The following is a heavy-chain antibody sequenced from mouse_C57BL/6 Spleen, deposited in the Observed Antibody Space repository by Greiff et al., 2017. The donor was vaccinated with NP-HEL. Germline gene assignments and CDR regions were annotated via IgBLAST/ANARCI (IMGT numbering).Heavy chain of an antibody. CDR1: GYSFTGYY. D-gene: IGHD1-1*01. J-gene: IGHJ4*01. Sequence: VQLQQSGPELVKPGASVKISCKASGYSFTGYYMNWVKQSPEKSLEWIGEINPSTGGTTYNQKFKAKATLTVDKSSSTAYMQLKSLTSEDSAVYYCAGGGSFAMDYWGQGTSVTVSS. V-gene: IGHV1-42*01. CDR3: AGGGSFAMDY. CDR2: INPSTGGT.